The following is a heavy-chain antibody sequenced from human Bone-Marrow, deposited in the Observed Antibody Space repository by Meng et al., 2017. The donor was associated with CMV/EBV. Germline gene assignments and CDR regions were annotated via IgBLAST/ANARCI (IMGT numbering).Heavy chain of an antibody. CDR1: GGSFSGYY. CDR3: ARGRGYCSSTSCSYVDL. CDR2: INHSGST. J-gene: IGHJ2*01. D-gene: IGHD2-2*01. Sequence: SETLSLTCAVHGGSFSGYYWSWIRQPPGKGLEWIGEINHSGSTNYNPSLKSRVTISVDTSKNQFSLKLSSVTAADTAVYYCARGRGYCSSTSCSYVDLWARGTLVTFSS. V-gene: IGHV4-34*01.